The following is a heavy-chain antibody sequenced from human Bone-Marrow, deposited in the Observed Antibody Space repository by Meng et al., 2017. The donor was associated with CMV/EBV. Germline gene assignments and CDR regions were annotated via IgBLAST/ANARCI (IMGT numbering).Heavy chain of an antibody. CDR1: GYSFTSYW. CDR2: IYPGDSDT. V-gene: IGHV5-51*01. D-gene: IGHD1-26*01. J-gene: IGHJ3*02. Sequence: GGSLRLSCKGSGYSFTSYWIGWVRQMPGKGLEWMGIIYPGDSDTRYSPSFQGQVTISADKSINTAFLQWSSLKASDTAMYYCARAIVGANDAFDIWGRGTMVTVSS. CDR3: ARAIVGANDAFDI.